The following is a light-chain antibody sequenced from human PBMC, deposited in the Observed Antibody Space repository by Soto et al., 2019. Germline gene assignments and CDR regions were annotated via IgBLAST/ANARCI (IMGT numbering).Light chain of an antibody. V-gene: IGLV2-8*01. CDR1: SSDVGGYDY. CDR3: SSYAGGKNFYV. CDR2: EVT. J-gene: IGLJ1*01. Sequence: QAALTQPASVPGSPGQSITISCTGTSSDVGGYDYVSWYQQHPGEAPKLIIYEVTKRPSGVPDRFSGSKSGNTASLTVSGLQAEDEADYHCSSYAGGKNFYVFGTGTKVTVL.